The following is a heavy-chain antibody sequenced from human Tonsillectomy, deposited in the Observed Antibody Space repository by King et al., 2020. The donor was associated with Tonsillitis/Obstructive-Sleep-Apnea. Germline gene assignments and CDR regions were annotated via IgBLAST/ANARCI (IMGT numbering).Heavy chain of an antibody. CDR3: ARGLAGAGGYSVDWFDP. J-gene: IGHJ5*02. CDR1: GGSISSGGSY. CDR2: IYYTGST. Sequence: MQLQESGPGLLKPSQTLSLSCTVSGGSISSGGSYWSWIRQHPGKGLEWIGYIYYTGSTYYIPSLKRRVSLSLDTSKNQFSLNLSSVTAADTAVYFCARGLAGAGGYSVDWFDPWGQGTLVSVSS. V-gene: IGHV4-31*03. D-gene: IGHD3-22*01.